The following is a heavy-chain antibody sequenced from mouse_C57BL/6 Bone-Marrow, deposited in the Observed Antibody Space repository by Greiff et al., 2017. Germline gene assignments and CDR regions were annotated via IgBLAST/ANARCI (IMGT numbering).Heavy chain of an antibody. CDR1: GYTFTSYW. D-gene: IGHD1-1*01. CDR2: IYPGSGST. CDR3: ARAGTTVVPFDY. Sequence: QVQLQQPGAELVKPGASVKMSCKASGYTFTSYWITWVKQRPGQGLEWIGDIYPGSGSTNYNEKFKSKATLPVDTPSSTAYMQLSSLTSEDSAVYYCARAGTTVVPFDYWGQGTTLTVSS. V-gene: IGHV1-55*01. J-gene: IGHJ2*01.